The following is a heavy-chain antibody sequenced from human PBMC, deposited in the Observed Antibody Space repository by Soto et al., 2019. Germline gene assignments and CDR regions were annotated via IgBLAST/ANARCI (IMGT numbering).Heavy chain of an antibody. CDR1: GGTFSSYA. D-gene: IGHD6-19*01. V-gene: IGHV1-69*01. J-gene: IGHJ6*02. Sequence: QVQLVQSGAEVQKPGSSVKVSCTASGGTFSSYAISWVRQAPGQGLEWMGGIITIVGTANYAQKFQGRVTITADESTLTAYMELSSLRSEDTAVYYCARRNLRSGWYYYYGMDVWGQGTTVTVSS. CDR2: IITIVGTA. CDR3: ARRNLRSGWYYYYGMDV.